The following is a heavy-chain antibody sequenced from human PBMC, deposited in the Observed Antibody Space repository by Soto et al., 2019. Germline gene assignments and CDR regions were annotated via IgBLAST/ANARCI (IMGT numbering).Heavy chain of an antibody. CDR2: TYNKGNT. V-gene: IGHV4-61*01. Sequence: SETLSLTCNVSGGSVSSVKYFWSWIRQPPGKGLEWIAYTYNKGNTNYNPSLKSRATISVDTSKNQCSLKLTSVTAADSAVYFCARTVMPVGNLAAFDHWGQGVLVTVSS. CDR3: ARTVMPVGNLAAFDH. D-gene: IGHD7-27*01. J-gene: IGHJ4*02. CDR1: GGSVSSVKYF.